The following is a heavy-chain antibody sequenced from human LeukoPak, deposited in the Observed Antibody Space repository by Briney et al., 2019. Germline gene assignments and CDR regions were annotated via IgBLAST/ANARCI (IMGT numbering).Heavy chain of an antibody. CDR3: ARSVLTGYYWYYFDY. CDR2: IYTSGST. CDR1: GGSISSYY. J-gene: IGHJ4*02. V-gene: IGHV4-4*07. D-gene: IGHD3-9*01. Sequence: PSETLSLTCTVSGGSISSYYWSWIRQPAGKGLEWIGRIYTSGSTNYNPSLKSRVTISGDTSKNQFSLRLSSVTAADTAVYYCARSVLTGYYWYYFDYWGQGTLVTVSS.